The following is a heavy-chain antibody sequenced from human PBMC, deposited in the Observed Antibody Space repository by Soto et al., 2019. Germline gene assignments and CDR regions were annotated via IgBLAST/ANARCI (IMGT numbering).Heavy chain of an antibody. CDR2: ISYRGTT. CDR3: ARGLAYSYGLDP. J-gene: IGHJ5*02. Sequence: QVQLQESGPGLVKPSQTLSLTCTVSGDSISSMNNYCSWIRQPPGEGLEWIGFISYRGTTSYSPSLNSRVAISLDTSKNQFSLSLNFVTAADTAVYYCARGLAYSYGLDPWGQGSLVTVSS. D-gene: IGHD5-18*01. CDR1: GDSISSMNNY. V-gene: IGHV4-30-4*01.